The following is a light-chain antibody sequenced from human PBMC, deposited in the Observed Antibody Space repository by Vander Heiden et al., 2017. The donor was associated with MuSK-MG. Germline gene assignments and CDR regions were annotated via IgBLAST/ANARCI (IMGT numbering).Light chain of an antibody. Sequence: DIVMTQSPDSLAVSLGERATINCKSSQSVLHSSNNKNYLAWYQQKPRQPPKLLIYWASSRESGVPDRFSGSGSGTDFTLTISSLQAEDVAVYYCQQFYNVPRTFGQGTKVEIK. V-gene: IGKV4-1*01. J-gene: IGKJ1*01. CDR1: QSVLHSSNNKNY. CDR3: QQFYNVPRT. CDR2: WAS.